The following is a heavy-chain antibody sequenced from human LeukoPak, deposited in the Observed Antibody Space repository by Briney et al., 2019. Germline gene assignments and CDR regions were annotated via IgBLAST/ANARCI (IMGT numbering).Heavy chain of an antibody. CDR3: ARQWVVGATGFDY. V-gene: IGHV4-39*01. J-gene: IGHJ4*02. Sequence: SETLSLTCSVSSGSISGISNYWGRIRLPPEKGLEWIGNIYYSGSTYNNPSLESRVIISVDTSKNQFSLKLTFVTAADTAVYYCARQWVVGATGFDYWGQGTLVTVSS. D-gene: IGHD1-26*01. CDR2: IYYSGST. CDR1: SGSISGISNY.